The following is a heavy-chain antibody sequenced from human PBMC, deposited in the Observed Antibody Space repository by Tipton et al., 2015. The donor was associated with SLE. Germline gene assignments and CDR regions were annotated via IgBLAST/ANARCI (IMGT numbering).Heavy chain of an antibody. CDR2: FDFEDGEI. Sequence: QSGAEVKKPGASVRVSCKSSGYTFTDYYMHWVRQAPGKGLEWMGGFDFEDGEIIYAQKFQGRVTITTDESTTTAYMELSSLRSDDTAVYYCARGGWDTWYYGMDVWGQGTTVTVSS. V-gene: IGHV1-24*01. D-gene: IGHD1-26*01. J-gene: IGHJ6*02. CDR3: ARGGWDTWYYGMDV. CDR1: GYTFTDYY.